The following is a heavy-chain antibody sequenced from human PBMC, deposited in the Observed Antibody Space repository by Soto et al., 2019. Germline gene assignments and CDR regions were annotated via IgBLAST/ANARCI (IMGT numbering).Heavy chain of an antibody. CDR2: IIPIFGTA. Sequence: SVKVSCKASGGTFSSYAISWVRQAPGQGLEWMGGIIPIFGTANYAQKFRGRVTITADESTSTAYMELSSLRSEDTAVYYCARLYSGSYLYDYWGQGTLVTVSS. V-gene: IGHV1-69*13. J-gene: IGHJ4*02. CDR3: ARLYSGSYLYDY. CDR1: GGTFSSYA. D-gene: IGHD1-26*01.